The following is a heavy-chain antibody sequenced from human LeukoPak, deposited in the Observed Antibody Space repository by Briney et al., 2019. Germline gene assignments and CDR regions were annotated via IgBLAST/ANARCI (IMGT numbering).Heavy chain of an antibody. CDR3: ARDRFDERSFDY. CDR1: GGSISSSSYY. V-gene: IGHV4-39*07. D-gene: IGHD3-10*01. CDR2: IYYSGST. Sequence: SETLSLTCTVSGGSISSSSYYWGWIRQPPGKGLEWIGSIYYSGSTYYNPSLKSRVTISVDTSKNQFSLKLSSVTAADTAVYYCARDRFDERSFDYWGQGTLVTVSS. J-gene: IGHJ4*02.